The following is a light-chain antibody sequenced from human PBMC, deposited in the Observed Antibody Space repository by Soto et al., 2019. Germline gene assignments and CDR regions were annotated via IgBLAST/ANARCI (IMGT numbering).Light chain of an antibody. CDR1: QSVSSSY. Sequence: EIVLTQSPGTLSLSPGERATLSCRASQSVSSSYLAWYQQKPGQAPRLLIYGASSRATGIADRFSGSVSETDFTLTISRLEPEDFAVYYCQQYGSSPVTFGQGTKVEIK. CDR3: QQYGSSPVT. V-gene: IGKV3-20*01. CDR2: GAS. J-gene: IGKJ1*01.